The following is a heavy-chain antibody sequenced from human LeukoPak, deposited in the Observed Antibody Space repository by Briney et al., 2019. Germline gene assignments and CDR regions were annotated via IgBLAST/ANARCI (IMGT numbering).Heavy chain of an antibody. CDR1: GFTFSSYA. CDR2: ISGSGGST. CDR3: AKDADKVRWEPPPTTDY. J-gene: IGHJ4*02. D-gene: IGHD1-26*01. V-gene: IGHV3-23*01. Sequence: PGGSLRLSCAASGFTFSSYAMSWVRQAPGKGLEWVSAISGSGGSTYYADSVKGRFTISRDNSKNTLYLQMNSLRAEDTAVYYCAKDADKVRWEPPPTTDYWGQGTLVTVSS.